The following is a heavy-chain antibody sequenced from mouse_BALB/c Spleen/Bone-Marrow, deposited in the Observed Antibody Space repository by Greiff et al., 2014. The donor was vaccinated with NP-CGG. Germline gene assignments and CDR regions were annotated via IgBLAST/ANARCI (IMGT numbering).Heavy chain of an antibody. J-gene: IGHJ4*01. D-gene: IGHD3-3*01. CDR2: ISSGSSTI. CDR1: GFTFSSFG. V-gene: IGHV5-17*02. CDR3: TRSGTLGAMDY. Sequence: EVKLVESGGGLVQPGGSRKLSCAASGFTFSSFGMHWVRQAPEKGLEWVAYISSGSSTIYYVDTMKGRFTISRDNPKNTLFLQMTSLRSEDTAMYYCTRSGTLGAMDYWGQGTSVTVSS.